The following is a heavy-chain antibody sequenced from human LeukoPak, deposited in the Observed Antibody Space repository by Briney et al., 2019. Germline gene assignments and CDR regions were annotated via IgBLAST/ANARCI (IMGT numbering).Heavy chain of an antibody. Sequence: QPGGSLTLSCAASGLTFSKYWMHWVRQAPGKGLVWVSAINSAGTTTTYADSVRGRFTISRDNSKNTLYMQMNSLRAGDTAVYYCAKDLSSSGFRIDYWGQGTLVTVSS. CDR1: GLTFSKYW. V-gene: IGHV3-74*01. D-gene: IGHD6-19*01. CDR2: INSAGTTT. J-gene: IGHJ4*02. CDR3: AKDLSSSGFRIDY.